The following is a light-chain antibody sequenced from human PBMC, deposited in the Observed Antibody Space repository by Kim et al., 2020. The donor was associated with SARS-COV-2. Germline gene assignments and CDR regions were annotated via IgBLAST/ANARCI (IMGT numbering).Light chain of an antibody. CDR1: LSVSYY. CDR2: DAS. CDR3: QQRSNWPPT. V-gene: IGKV3-11*01. J-gene: IGKJ4*01. Sequence: LSPGEGATLSCRASLSVSYYLAWYQQKPGQAPRLLIYDASDRATGIPARFSGSGAGTDFTLTISSLEPEDFAVYYCQQRSNWPPTFGGGTKVDIK.